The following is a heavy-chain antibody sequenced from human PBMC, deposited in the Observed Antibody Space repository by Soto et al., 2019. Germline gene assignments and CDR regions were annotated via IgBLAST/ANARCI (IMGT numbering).Heavy chain of an antibody. Sequence: VGSLRLSCASSGFTFGDAWMSCVRQAPGKGLEWVGRIKSNSDGGTTDYAAPVKGRFTISRDDSKNTMYLQMNSLKTEDTAVYYYTTHTSSRKYESWGQGTLVTVSS. J-gene: IGHJ5*02. CDR1: GFTFGDAW. V-gene: IGHV3-15*01. CDR2: IKSNSDGGTT. CDR3: TTHTSSRKYES. D-gene: IGHD6-13*01.